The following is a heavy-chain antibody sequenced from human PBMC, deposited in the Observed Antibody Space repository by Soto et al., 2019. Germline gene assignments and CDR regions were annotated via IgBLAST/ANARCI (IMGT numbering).Heavy chain of an antibody. V-gene: IGHV1-46*01. CDR1: GYTFTIYY. D-gene: IGHD3-10*01. J-gene: IGHJ6*02. CDR3: ARSRITMVRGVIYGMDV. CDR2: INPSGGST. Sequence: VKVSCKASGYTFTIYYMHWVRQAPGQGLEWMGIINPSGGSTSYAQKFQGRVTMTRDTSTSTVYMELSSLRSEDTAVYYCARSRITMVRGVIYGMDVWGQGTTVTVSS.